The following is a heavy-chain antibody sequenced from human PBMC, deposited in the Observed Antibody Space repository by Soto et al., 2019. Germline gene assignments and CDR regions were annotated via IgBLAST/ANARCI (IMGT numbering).Heavy chain of an antibody. Sequence: GGSLRLSCAASNFTFSYAWMSWVRQVPGKGLEWVGRIKSTAYGGTTDYAAPVKGRVTISRDDSKNTLYLQMNSLGTEDTARYYCTTDDTSGYYFHYWGQGTLVTVSS. CDR1: NFTFSYAW. CDR2: IKSTAYGGTT. D-gene: IGHD3-22*01. J-gene: IGHJ4*02. V-gene: IGHV3-15*01. CDR3: TTDDTSGYYFHY.